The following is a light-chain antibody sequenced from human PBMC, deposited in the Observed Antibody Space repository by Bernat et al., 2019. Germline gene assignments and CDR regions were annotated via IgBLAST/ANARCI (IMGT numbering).Light chain of an antibody. Sequence: EIVMTQSPATLSVSPGERATLSCRASQSINTYLAWYQQKPGQAPSLLIYGASTRATGIPARFSGSGSGTEFTLTISNLQSEDFAVYYCQQYKNWPLTFGGGTKVEIK. CDR3: QQYKNWPLT. CDR2: GAS. V-gene: IGKV3-15*01. CDR1: QSINTY. J-gene: IGKJ4*01.